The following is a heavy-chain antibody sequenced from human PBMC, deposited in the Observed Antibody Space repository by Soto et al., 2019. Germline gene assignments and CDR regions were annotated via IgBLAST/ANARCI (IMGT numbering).Heavy chain of an antibody. J-gene: IGHJ4*02. CDR2: INAGNGIT. Sequence: QVQLVQSGAEEKKPGASVKVSCKASGYTFTAYAMHWVRQAPGQRLEWMGWINAGNGITKYSQKFQGRVTITRDTSASTAYMELSSLRSEDTAVYYCARAVAVPADFDYWGQGTLVTVSS. V-gene: IGHV1-3*05. CDR3: ARAVAVPADFDY. CDR1: GYTFTAYA. D-gene: IGHD6-19*01.